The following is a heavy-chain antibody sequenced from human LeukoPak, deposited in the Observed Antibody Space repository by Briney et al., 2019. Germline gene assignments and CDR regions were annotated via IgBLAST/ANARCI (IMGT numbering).Heavy chain of an antibody. D-gene: IGHD6-19*01. CDR2: INHSGST. V-gene: IGHV4-34*01. CDR3: ARGPGRAMYSSGWYRYGMDV. Sequence: SETLSLTCAVYGGSFSGYYWSWIRQPPGKGLEWIGEINHSGSTNYNPSLKSRVTISVDTSKNQFSLKLSSVTAADTAVCYCARGPGRAMYSSGWYRYGMDVWGQGTTVTVSS. J-gene: IGHJ6*02. CDR1: GGSFSGYY.